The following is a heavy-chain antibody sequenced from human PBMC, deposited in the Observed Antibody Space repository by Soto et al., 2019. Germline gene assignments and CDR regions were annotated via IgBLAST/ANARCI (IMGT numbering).Heavy chain of an antibody. J-gene: IGHJ4*02. Sequence: QVQLVQSGAEVKKPGSSVKVSCKASGGTFSSYAISWVRQAPGQGLEWMGGIIPIFGTANYAQKFQGRVTXXAXEXXSTAYMELSSLRSDDTAVYYCVISFGVVSHHIFDYWGQGTLVTVSS. CDR1: GGTFSSYA. CDR2: IIPIFGTA. D-gene: IGHD3-3*01. V-gene: IGHV1-69*12. CDR3: VISFGVVSHHIFDY.